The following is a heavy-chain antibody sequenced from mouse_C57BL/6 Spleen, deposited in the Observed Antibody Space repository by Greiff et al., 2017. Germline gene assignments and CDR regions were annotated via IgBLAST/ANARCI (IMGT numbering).Heavy chain of an antibody. CDR1: GYTFTGYW. CDR3: ASRHDGYYVDYYAMDY. J-gene: IGHJ4*01. V-gene: IGHV1-9*01. D-gene: IGHD2-3*01. Sequence: VQGVESGAELMKPGASVKLSCKATGYTFTGYWIEWVKQRPGHGLEWIGEILPGSGSTNYNEKFKGKATFTADTSSNTAYMQLSSLTTEDSAIYYCASRHDGYYVDYYAMDYWGQGTSVTVSS. CDR2: ILPGSGST.